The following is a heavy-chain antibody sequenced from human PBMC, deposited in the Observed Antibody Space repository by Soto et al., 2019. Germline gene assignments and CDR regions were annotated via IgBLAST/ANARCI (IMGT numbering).Heavy chain of an antibody. D-gene: IGHD2-21*02. Sequence: QVQLQQSGPGLVEPSQTLSLTCAVSGGSISSEYFHWTWIRQSPGKGLEWIGYIHYTGRIMYNPSCKSRLTMAVATTKNQFSLQLTSVTAADTAVYFCAREDDGGDRDYYGLDVWGQGTTVTVSS. CDR2: IHYTGRI. J-gene: IGHJ6*02. V-gene: IGHV4-30-4*08. CDR3: AREDDGGDRDYYGLDV. CDR1: GGSISSEYFH.